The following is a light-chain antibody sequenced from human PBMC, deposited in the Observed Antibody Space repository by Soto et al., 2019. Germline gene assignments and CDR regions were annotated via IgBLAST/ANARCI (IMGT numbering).Light chain of an antibody. J-gene: IGKJ1*01. CDR1: QSLLNSNGYNY. CDR3: MQALQAPLT. V-gene: IGKV2-28*01. Sequence: DIVVTQSPLSLPVTPGEPASISCRSSQSLLNSNGYNYLDWYLQKPGQSPQLLIYLGSNRASGVPDRFSGSGSGSALTLKISRVEAEDVGLYYCMQALQAPLTFGQGTKVEIE. CDR2: LGS.